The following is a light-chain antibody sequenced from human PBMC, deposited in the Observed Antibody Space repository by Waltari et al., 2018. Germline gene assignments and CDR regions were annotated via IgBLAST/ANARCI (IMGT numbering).Light chain of an antibody. CDR1: SSDIGGYIY. Sequence: QSALTQPASVSGSPGQSITISCTGTSSDIGGYIYVSWYQQHPGKAPNVIVYDVSNRPSRVSNRFSGSKSGNTASLTISGLQAEDEAHYYCSSYTSSGTLVVFGGGTRLTVL. J-gene: IGLJ2*01. CDR3: SSYTSSGTLVV. CDR2: DVS. V-gene: IGLV2-14*03.